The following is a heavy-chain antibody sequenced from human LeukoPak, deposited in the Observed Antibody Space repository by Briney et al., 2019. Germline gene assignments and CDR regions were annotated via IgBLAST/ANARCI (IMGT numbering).Heavy chain of an antibody. CDR1: GYSFSTYW. V-gene: IGHV5-51*01. D-gene: IGHD6-13*01. CDR2: IYPGDSDT. Sequence: GESLKISCKGSGYSFSTYWIGWVRQMPGKGLEWMGIIYPGDSDTRYSPSFQGQVTISADKSISTAYLQWSSLKASDTAMYYCGRQTYSNSPIDYWGQATLVTVSS. J-gene: IGHJ4*02. CDR3: GRQTYSNSPIDY.